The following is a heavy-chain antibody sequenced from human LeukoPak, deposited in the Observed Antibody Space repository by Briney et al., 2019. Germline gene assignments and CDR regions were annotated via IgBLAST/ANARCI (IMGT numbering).Heavy chain of an antibody. CDR2: ISSSSSTI. Sequence: PGGSLRLSCAASGFTFSSYSMNWVRQAPGKGLEWVSYISSSSSTIYYADSVKGRFTISRDNAKNSLYLQMNSLRAEDTAVYYCARDGDIYYYDSSGLFDYWGQGTLVTVSS. J-gene: IGHJ4*02. V-gene: IGHV3-48*01. D-gene: IGHD3-22*01. CDR3: ARDGDIYYYDSSGLFDY. CDR1: GFTFSSYS.